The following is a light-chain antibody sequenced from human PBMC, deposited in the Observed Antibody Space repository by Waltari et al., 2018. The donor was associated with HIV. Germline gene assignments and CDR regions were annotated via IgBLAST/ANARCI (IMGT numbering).Light chain of an antibody. Sequence: DIVMTQSPLSLPVTPGEPASISCRSSQSLLHSNGFNYLDWYLQKPGQSPRLLIYLGYNRASGVPDRFSGSGSGTDFTLKISRVEAEDVGVYYCMQALQTPLITFGQGTRLEIK. CDR2: LGY. V-gene: IGKV2-28*01. J-gene: IGKJ5*01. CDR3: MQALQTPLIT. CDR1: QSLLHSNGFNY.